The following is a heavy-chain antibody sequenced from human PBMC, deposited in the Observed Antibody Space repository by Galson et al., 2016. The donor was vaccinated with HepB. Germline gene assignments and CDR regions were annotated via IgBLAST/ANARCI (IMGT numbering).Heavy chain of an antibody. J-gene: IGHJ3*02. V-gene: IGHV3-23*01. CDR2: ITSTGGST. CDR3: AKVIGPYLVDAYDI. D-gene: IGHD2/OR15-2a*01. CDR1: GFTFSNYV. Sequence: SLRLSCAASGFTFSNYVMHWVRQAPGKGLEWVSGITSTGGSTYYTDSVRGRFTISRDNSKNTLYLQMNSLRAEDTALYYCAKVIGPYLVDAYDIWGQGTLVTVSS.